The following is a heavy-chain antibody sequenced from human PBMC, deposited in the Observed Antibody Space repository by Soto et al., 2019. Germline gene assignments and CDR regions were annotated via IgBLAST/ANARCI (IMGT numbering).Heavy chain of an antibody. CDR1: GYTFSNYV. CDR2: ISLYSDGT. CDR3: ARVVPGAEAWFGP. Sequence: SVKFSCKTSGYTFSNYVITWVRQAPVQPLEWLGWISLYSDGTNYAQKFQGRVSMTTDTSTTTAYMELRSLRSDDTAVYYCARVVPGAEAWFGPWGQGTLVPVSS. D-gene: IGHD2-2*01. J-gene: IGHJ5*02. V-gene: IGHV1-18*01.